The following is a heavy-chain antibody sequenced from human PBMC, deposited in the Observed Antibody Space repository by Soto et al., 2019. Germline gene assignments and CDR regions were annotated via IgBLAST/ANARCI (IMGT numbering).Heavy chain of an antibody. D-gene: IGHD6-19*01. J-gene: IGHJ6*02. CDR3: AKDKGQWLAPYYYGMDV. CDR2: ISWDSGSI. Sequence: EVQLVESGGGLVQPGRSLRLSCAASGFTFDDYAMHWVRQAPGKGLEWVSRISWDSGSIGYADSVKGRFTISRDNAKNSVYLQMNSLRPEDTALYYCAKDKGQWLAPYYYGMDVWGQGTTVTVSS. V-gene: IGHV3-9*01. CDR1: GFTFDDYA.